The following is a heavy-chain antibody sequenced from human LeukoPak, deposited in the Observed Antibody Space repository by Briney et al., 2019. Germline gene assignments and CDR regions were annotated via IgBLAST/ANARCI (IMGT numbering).Heavy chain of an antibody. D-gene: IGHD3-22*01. CDR3: ARRSYYDSGGYYYDF. V-gene: IGHV5-51*01. CDR1: GYIFTNYW. J-gene: IGHJ4*02. Sequence: GESLKISCKVSGYIFTNYWIAWVRQMPGKGLEWMGIIYPDDSDTRYSPSFQGQVTISADKSISTAYLQWSSLKASDTAMYYCARRSYYDSGGYYYDFWGQGTLVTVSS. CDR2: IYPDDSDT.